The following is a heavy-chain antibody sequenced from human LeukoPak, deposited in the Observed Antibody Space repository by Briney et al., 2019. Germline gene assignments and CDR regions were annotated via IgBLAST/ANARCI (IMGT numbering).Heavy chain of an antibody. V-gene: IGHV1-2*02. J-gene: IGHJ4*02. CDR3: GTLLSNGPFDY. CDR2: IYPNSGAT. Sequence: GASVKVSCKASGYTFTSYDINWVRQATGQGPEWMGYIYPNSGATKYAQKFQGRVTMTRDTSISTAYMELSGLRSDDTAVYYCGTLLSNGPFDYWGQGSLVTVSS. CDR1: GYTFTSYD.